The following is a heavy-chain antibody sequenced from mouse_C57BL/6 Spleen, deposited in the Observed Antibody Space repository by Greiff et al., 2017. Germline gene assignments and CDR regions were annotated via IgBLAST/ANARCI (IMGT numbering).Heavy chain of an antibody. Sequence: EVQLQQSGPELVKPGASVKISCKASGYTFTDYYMNWVKQSHGKSLEWIGDINPNNGGTSYNQKFKGKATLTVDKSSSTAYMELRSLTSEDSAVYYCARWDYYGSPDGWGQGTTLTVSS. D-gene: IGHD1-1*01. CDR2: INPNNGGT. J-gene: IGHJ2*01. CDR1: GYTFTDYY. CDR3: ARWDYYGSPDG. V-gene: IGHV1-26*01.